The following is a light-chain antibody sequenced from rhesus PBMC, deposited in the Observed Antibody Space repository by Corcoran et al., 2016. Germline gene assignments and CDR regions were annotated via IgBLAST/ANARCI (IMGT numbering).Light chain of an antibody. CDR2: YDD. CDR1: SSNIGRNG. Sequence: QSVLSQPPSVAEAAKKSVTISCSGSSSNIGRNGVSWYQQVPGTAPKLLIFYDDRRDSGVSDRFSGSKSGTSASLAISGLQAEDEADYYCAAWDNDLTGYFFGTGTRLTVL. V-gene: IGLV1-60*01. CDR3: AAWDNDLTGYF. J-gene: IGLJ1*01.